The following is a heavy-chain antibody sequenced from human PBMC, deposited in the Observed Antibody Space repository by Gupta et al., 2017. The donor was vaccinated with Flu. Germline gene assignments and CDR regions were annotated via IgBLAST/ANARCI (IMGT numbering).Heavy chain of an antibody. J-gene: IGHJ4*02. CDR3: ARVGSGYSYGYREFDY. D-gene: IGHD5-18*01. CDR2: ISSSSSYI. V-gene: IGHV3-21*01. Sequence: EMQLVEAGGGLVKPGGSLSLSCAASGFTFSRYSMNWVRPAPGKGLEWVSSISSSSSYIYYADSVKGRFTISRDNAKNSLYLQMNSLRAEDTAVYYCARVGSGYSYGYREFDYWGQGTLVTVSS. CDR1: GFTFSRYS.